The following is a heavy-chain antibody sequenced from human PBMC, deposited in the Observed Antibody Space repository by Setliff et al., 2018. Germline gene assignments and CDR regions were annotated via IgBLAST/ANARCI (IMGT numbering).Heavy chain of an antibody. J-gene: IGHJ3*02. Sequence: PGESLKISCKGSGYRFTTYWIGWVRQMPGKGLEWMGIVFSGDSDTRYSPSSQGQVTMSADKSINTAYLQWSSLKASDTAMYYCARLGAPASHDAFDIWGQGTMVTVSS. CDR3: ARLGAPASHDAFDI. CDR1: GYRFTTYW. D-gene: IGHD6-25*01. CDR2: VFSGDSDT. V-gene: IGHV5-51*03.